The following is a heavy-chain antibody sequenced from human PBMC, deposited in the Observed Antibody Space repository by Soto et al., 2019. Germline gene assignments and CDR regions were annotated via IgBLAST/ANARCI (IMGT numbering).Heavy chain of an antibody. CDR3: ARDAGYCNSVSCYPYNMDV. Sequence: SETLSLTCTVSGESISSGDHYWSWVRQSPGEGLEWIGFIYYSGNTYYNPSLKSRVSMSVDTSNNQFSLKLNSVTAADTAVYYCARDAGYCNSVSCYPYNMDVWGPGTTVTVSS. V-gene: IGHV4-30-4*01. D-gene: IGHD2-15*01. J-gene: IGHJ6*02. CDR1: GESISSGDHY. CDR2: IYYSGNT.